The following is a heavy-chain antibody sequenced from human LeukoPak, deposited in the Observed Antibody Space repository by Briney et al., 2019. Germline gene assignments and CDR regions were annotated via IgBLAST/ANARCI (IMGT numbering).Heavy chain of an antibody. CDR1: GYSFTSYW. CDR3: ARHSSSGWHQIWYFDL. D-gene: IGHD6-19*01. Sequence: GESLKISCKGSGYSFTSYWIGWVRQMPGKGLEWMGIIYPGDSGTRYSPSFQGQVTISADKSISTAYLQWSSLKASDTAMYYCARHSSSGWHQIWYFDLWGRGTLVTVSS. CDR2: IYPGDSGT. V-gene: IGHV5-51*01. J-gene: IGHJ2*01.